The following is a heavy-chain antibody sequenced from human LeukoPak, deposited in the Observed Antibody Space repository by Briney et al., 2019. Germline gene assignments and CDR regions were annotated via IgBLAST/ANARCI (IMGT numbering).Heavy chain of an antibody. D-gene: IGHD3-9*01. V-gene: IGHV1-18*01. Sequence: ASVKVSCKASGYTFTSYGISWVRQAPGQGLEWMGWISGYNDNTNYAQKLQGRVTMTTDTSTSTAYMELRSLRSDDTAVYYCARAPYDILTGYYASYYYYGMDVWGQGTTVTVSS. CDR1: GYTFTSYG. CDR2: ISGYNDNT. CDR3: ARAPYDILTGYYASYYYYGMDV. J-gene: IGHJ6*02.